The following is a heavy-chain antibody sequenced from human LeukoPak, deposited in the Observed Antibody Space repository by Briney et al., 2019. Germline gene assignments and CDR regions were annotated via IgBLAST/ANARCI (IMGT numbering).Heavy chain of an antibody. CDR3: ASPGYFYGSGSVDDAFDI. Sequence: PSETLSLTCTVSGGSMSSCYWSWIRQPPGEGLEWIGYIYYSGSTNYSPSLKSRVTISVDTSKNQFSLRLSSVTAADTAVYYCASPGYFYGSGSVDDAFDIWGQGTTVTVSS. CDR1: GGSMSSCY. J-gene: IGHJ3*02. V-gene: IGHV4-59*01. D-gene: IGHD3-10*01. CDR2: IYYSGST.